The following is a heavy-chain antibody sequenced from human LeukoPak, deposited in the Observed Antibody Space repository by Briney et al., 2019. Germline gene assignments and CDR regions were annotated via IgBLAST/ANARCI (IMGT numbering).Heavy chain of an antibody. D-gene: IGHD3-9*01. Sequence: SETLSLTCIVSGCSISSYYWSWIRQPPGKGLEGIGYIYYNGSTNYIPSLKRRGTISLATSTIPFSLKLTSVTAADTGVYYCARGGTYNGILSFDPWGQGTLVTVSS. CDR3: ARGGTYNGILSFDP. V-gene: IGHV4-59*01. CDR2: IYYNGST. CDR1: GCSISSYY. J-gene: IGHJ5*02.